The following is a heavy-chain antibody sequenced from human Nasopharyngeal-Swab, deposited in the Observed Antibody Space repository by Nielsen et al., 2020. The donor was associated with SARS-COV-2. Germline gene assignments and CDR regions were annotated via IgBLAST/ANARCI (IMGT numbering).Heavy chain of an antibody. Sequence: SETLSLTCAVYGGSFSGYYWSWIRQPPGKGLEWIGEINHSGSTNYNPSLKSRVTISVDTSKNQFSLKLSSVTAADTAVYYCARGPDYDFWSGYSQYNWFDPWGQRTLVTVSS. D-gene: IGHD3-3*01. CDR2: INHSGST. CDR1: GGSFSGYY. V-gene: IGHV4-34*01. J-gene: IGHJ5*02. CDR3: ARGPDYDFWSGYSQYNWFDP.